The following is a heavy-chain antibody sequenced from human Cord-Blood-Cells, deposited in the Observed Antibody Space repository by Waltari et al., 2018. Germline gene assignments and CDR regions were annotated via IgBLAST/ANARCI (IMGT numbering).Heavy chain of an antibody. V-gene: IGHV4-59*08. CDR3: ARWDRLVGAFDY. J-gene: IGHJ4*02. CDR2: IYYSGST. D-gene: IGHD1-26*01. CDR1: GGPISSYY. Sequence: VQLQESGPGLVKPSETLSLTCTVSGGPISSYYWSWLRQPPGKGLEWIGYIYYSGSTNYNPSLKSRVTISVDTSKNQFSLKLSSVTAADTAVYYCARWDRLVGAFDYWGQGTLVTVSS.